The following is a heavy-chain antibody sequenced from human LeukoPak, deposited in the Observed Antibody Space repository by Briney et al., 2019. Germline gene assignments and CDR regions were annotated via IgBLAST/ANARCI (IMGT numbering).Heavy chain of an antibody. V-gene: IGHV3-33*01. J-gene: IGHJ4*02. CDR3: ARDYYYDSSGYYSR. CDR1: GFTFSSYG. CDR2: IWYDGSNK. Sequence: GGSLRLSCAASGFTFSSYGMHWVRQAPGKGLEWVAVIWYDGSNKYYADSVKGRFTISRDNSKNTLYLQMNSLRAEDTAVYYCARDYYYDSSGYYSRWGQGTLVTVSS. D-gene: IGHD3-22*01.